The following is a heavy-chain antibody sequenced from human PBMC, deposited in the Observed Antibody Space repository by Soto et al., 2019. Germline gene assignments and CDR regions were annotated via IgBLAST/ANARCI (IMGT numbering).Heavy chain of an antibody. CDR3: ARERGSGWTFDY. J-gene: IGHJ4*02. CDR1: GFTFNTFC. D-gene: IGHD6-19*01. V-gene: IGHV3-48*01. Sequence: GGSLGPSCAASGFTFNTFCIKWVRQAPGKGLEWVSSISSSSTIYYADSVKGRFTISRDNVQNSLYLQMHSLRAEDTAVYYCARERGSGWTFDYWGQGTLVTVSS. CDR2: ISSSSTI.